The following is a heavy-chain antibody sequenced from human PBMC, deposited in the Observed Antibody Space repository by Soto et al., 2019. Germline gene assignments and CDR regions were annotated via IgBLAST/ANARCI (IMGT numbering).Heavy chain of an antibody. Sequence: ETLSLTCTVSGASITYGTYYWGWIRQSPGKGLEWIGSVFFSGTTYYKPSLRSRALISLDTFKNQFSLKLTSVAAADTAVYYCARDHSYEDSYWWLDPWGQGTLVTVSS. CDR1: GASITYGTYY. V-gene: IGHV4-39*02. J-gene: IGHJ5*02. CDR2: VFFSGTT. CDR3: ARDHSYEDSYWWLDP. D-gene: IGHD2-15*01.